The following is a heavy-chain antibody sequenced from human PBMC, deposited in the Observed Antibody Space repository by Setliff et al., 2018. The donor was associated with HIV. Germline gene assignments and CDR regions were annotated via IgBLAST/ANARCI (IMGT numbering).Heavy chain of an antibody. J-gene: IGHJ5*02. D-gene: IGHD3-22*01. V-gene: IGHV4-39*01. CDR1: GDSATNSRYY. CDR2: IHYDERT. CDR3: ASRIYYYDSNNFLREEGFDP. Sequence: TSETLSLTCTVSGDSATNSRYYWAWIHQPPGKGLEYIGSIHYDERTYYNPSLKSRVTISLDTSKNQFSLNLTSVTAADTAVYYCASRIYYYDSNNFLREEGFDPWGQGTLVTVSS.